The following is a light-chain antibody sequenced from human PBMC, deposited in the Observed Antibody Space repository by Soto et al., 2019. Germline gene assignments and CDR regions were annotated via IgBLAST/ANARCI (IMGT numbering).Light chain of an antibody. CDR1: QGISNY. Sequence: DIQMTQSPSSLSASVGDRVTITCRASQGISNYLAWYQQQPGKVPKLLIYVASTLQSAVTSRFSGSGSGTDFNLTISSLQPEDVATYYCQKYNSAPWTFGQGTNVEIK. CDR3: QKYNSAPWT. J-gene: IGKJ1*01. CDR2: VAS. V-gene: IGKV1-27*01.